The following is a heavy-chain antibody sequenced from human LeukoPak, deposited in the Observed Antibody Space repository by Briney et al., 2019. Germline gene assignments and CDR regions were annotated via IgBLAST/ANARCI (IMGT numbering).Heavy chain of an antibody. Sequence: ASVTVSCKASGYTFTSYGISWVRQAPGQGLEWMGWISAYNGNTNYAQKLQGRVTMTTDTSTSTAYMELRSLRSDDTAVYYCARDSGSYYNYYYGMDVWGQGTTVTVSS. CDR1: GYTFTSYG. CDR2: ISAYNGNT. D-gene: IGHD1-26*01. CDR3: ARDSGSYYNYYYGMDV. J-gene: IGHJ6*02. V-gene: IGHV1-18*01.